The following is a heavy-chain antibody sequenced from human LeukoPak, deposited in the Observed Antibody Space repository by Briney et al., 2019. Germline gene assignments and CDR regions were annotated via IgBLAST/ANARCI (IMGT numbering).Heavy chain of an antibody. CDR3: ARGGGGGYYSSSWFDP. J-gene: IGHJ5*02. CDR1: GGSISSGDYY. D-gene: IGHD3-22*01. V-gene: IGHV4-30-4*01. CDR2: IYYSGST. Sequence: TLSLTCTVSGGSISSGDYYWSWIRQPPGKGLEWIWYIYYSGSTYYNPSLKSRVTISVDTSKNQFSLKLSSVTAADTAVYYCARGGGGGYYSSSWFDPWGQGTLVTVSS.